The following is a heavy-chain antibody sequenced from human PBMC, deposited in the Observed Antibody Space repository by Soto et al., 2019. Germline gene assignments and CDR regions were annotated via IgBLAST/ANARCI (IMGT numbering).Heavy chain of an antibody. CDR1: GFTFSSYW. D-gene: IGHD6-19*01. CDR3: ARRGAVAGLHY. Sequence: EVQLVESGGGLVQPGGSLRVSCAASGFTFSSYWMHWVRQAPGKGLVWVSRINSDGSSTSYADSVKGRFTISRDNAKNTLYLQMNRRRAEDTAIYYCARRGAVAGLHYWGQGTLVPVSS. J-gene: IGHJ4*02. V-gene: IGHV3-74*01. CDR2: INSDGSST.